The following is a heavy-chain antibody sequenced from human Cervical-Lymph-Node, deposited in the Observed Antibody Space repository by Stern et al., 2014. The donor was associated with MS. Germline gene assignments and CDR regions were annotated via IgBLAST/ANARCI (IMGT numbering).Heavy chain of an antibody. Sequence: QLQLQESGSGLVKPSPTLSLTCAVSGGSISSGGYSWSWIRQPPGKGLEWIGYIYHSGSTYYNPPLKRRVTISVDRSKNQFSLKLSSVTAADTAVYYCARSSTVTPNAFDIWGQGTMVTVSS. V-gene: IGHV4-30-2*01. CDR1: GGSISSGGYS. CDR2: IYHSGST. D-gene: IGHD4-17*01. CDR3: ARSSTVTPNAFDI. J-gene: IGHJ3*02.